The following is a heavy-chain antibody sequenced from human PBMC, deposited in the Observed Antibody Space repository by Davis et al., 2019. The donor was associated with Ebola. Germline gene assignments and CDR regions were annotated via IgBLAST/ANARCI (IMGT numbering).Heavy chain of an antibody. J-gene: IGHJ4*02. V-gene: IGHV3-11*01. CDR1: GFTFSDYY. CDR3: ARESGGGIDY. CDR2: ISSSGSTI. Sequence: GESLKISCAASGFTFSDYYMSWIRQAPGKGLEWVSYISSSGSTIYYADSVKGRFTISRDNAKNSLYLQMNSLKIEDTAVYYCARESGGGIDYWGQGTLVTVSS. D-gene: IGHD1-26*01.